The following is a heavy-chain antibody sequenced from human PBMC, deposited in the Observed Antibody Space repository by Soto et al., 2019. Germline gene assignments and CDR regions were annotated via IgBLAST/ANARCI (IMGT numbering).Heavy chain of an antibody. J-gene: IGHJ6*03. CDR3: ARGSWDDVTGHYYMDV. D-gene: IGHD1-1*01. Sequence: QVQLQQSGPGLMKPSQTLSLTCDISGDSVSSNSAGWNWIRQTPSRGLEWLGRTYYRSKWYNNYALSVKSRVTVNPDTAKNQFSLQLNSVTPEDTAVYYCARGSWDDVTGHYYMDVWGKGTTVTVSS. CDR1: GDSVSSNSAG. V-gene: IGHV6-1*01. CDR2: TYYRSKWYN.